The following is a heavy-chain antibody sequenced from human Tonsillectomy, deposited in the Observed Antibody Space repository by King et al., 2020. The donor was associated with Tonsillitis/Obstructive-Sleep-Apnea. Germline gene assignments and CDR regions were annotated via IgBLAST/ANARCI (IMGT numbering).Heavy chain of an antibody. CDR2: IRSKAYGGIT. Sequence: VQLVESGGGLVQPGRSLRLSCTASGFTFGDYAMNWVRQAPGKGLEWVGFIRSKAYGGITEYAASVKGRFTISRDDSKSIAYLQMNSLKTEDTAVYYCTRVGSGITAVYGIDVWGQGTTVTVSS. CDR1: GFTFGDYA. D-gene: IGHD6-13*01. V-gene: IGHV3-49*04. CDR3: TRVGSGITAVYGIDV. J-gene: IGHJ6*02.